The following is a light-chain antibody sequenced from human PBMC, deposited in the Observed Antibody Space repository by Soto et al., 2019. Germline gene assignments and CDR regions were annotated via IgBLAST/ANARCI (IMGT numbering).Light chain of an antibody. CDR2: GAS. CDR3: QQYGSSPET. V-gene: IGKV3-20*01. J-gene: IGKJ1*01. Sequence: EIVLTQSPGTLSLSPGERATLSCRASQSVSSSYLAWYQQKPGQAPRHLIYGASSRATGIPDRFSGSGSGTDFPLTISRLEPEGFAVYYCQQYGSSPETFGQGTKVEIK. CDR1: QSVSSSY.